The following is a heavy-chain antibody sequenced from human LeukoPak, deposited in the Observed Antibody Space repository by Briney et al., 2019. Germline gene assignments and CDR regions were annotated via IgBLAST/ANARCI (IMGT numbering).Heavy chain of an antibody. J-gene: IGHJ6*02. V-gene: IGHV1-8*03. CDR1: GYTFTNYD. D-gene: IGHD2-15*01. CDR2: MNPKSNNR. CDR3: ARNSVVVVAATHYYYGMDV. Sequence: ASVKVSCKASGYTFTNYDVNWVRQATGQGLEWMGWMNPKSNNRGYAQKFQGRVTITTNTSISTAYMELSNLRSEDTAVYYCARNSVVVVAATHYYYGMDVWGQGTTVTVSS.